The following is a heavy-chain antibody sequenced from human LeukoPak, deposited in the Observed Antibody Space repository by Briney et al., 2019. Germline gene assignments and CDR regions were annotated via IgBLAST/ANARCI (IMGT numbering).Heavy chain of an antibody. CDR2: IYSGGST. D-gene: IGHD4-17*01. V-gene: IGHV3-66*01. CDR1: GFTVSSNY. J-gene: IGHJ4*02. Sequence: PGGSLRLSCAASGFTVSSNYMSWVRQAPGKGLEWVSVIYSGGSTYYADSVKGRFTISRDNSKNTLYLQMNSLRAEDTAVYYCASLSHGDYDFDYWGQGTLVTVSS. CDR3: ASLSHGDYDFDY.